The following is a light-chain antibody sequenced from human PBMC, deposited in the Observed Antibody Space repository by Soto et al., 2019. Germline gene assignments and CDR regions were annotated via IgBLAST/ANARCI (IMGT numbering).Light chain of an antibody. J-gene: IGKJ2*01. CDR1: QSISSW. Sequence: DIQMTQSPSTLSAFVGDRVTITCRASQSISSWLAWYQQKPGKAPNLLIYKASSLQSGVPSRFSGSGSGTEFTLTISGLQPDDFATYYCQQYNSYPYTFGQGTKLEI. CDR2: KAS. CDR3: QQYNSYPYT. V-gene: IGKV1-5*03.